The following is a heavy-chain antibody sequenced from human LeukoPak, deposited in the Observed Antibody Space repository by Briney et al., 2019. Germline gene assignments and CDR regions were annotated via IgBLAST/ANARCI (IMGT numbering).Heavy chain of an antibody. Sequence: ASVKVSCKASGYTFTGYYMHWVRQAPGQGLEWMGWMNPYSGGTNYAQKFQGRVTMTRDTSISTAYMELSRLRSDDTAVYYCARGAVANYYMDVWGKGTTVTVSS. V-gene: IGHV1-2*02. CDR3: ARGAVANYYMDV. J-gene: IGHJ6*03. CDR1: GYTFTGYY. D-gene: IGHD6-19*01. CDR2: MNPYSGGT.